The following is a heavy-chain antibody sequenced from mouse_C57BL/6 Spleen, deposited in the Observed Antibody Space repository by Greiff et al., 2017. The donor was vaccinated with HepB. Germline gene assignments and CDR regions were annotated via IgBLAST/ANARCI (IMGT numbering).Heavy chain of an antibody. CDR2: IYPGDGDT. D-gene: IGHD1-1*01. CDR3: AREGLLRSLSYFDY. V-gene: IGHV1-82*01. CDR1: GYAFSSSW. Sequence: QVQLQQSGPELVKPGASVKISCKASGYAFSSSWMNWVKQRPGKGLEWIGRIYPGDGDTNYNGKFKGKATLTADKSSSTAYMQLSSLTSEDSAVYFGAREGLLRSLSYFDYWGQGTTLTVSS. J-gene: IGHJ2*01.